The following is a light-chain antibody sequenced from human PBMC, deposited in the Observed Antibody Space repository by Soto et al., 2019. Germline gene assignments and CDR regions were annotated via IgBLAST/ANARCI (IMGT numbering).Light chain of an antibody. Sequence: QSALTQPASVSGSPGQSITISCTGTSSDVGSYNLVSWYQHHPGKAPKLMIYEDTKRPSGVSNRFSASKSGNTASLTISGLQAEDEADYYCCSYASSSTYVLGSGTKVTVL. CDR3: CSYASSSTYV. J-gene: IGLJ1*01. CDR1: SSDVGSYNL. V-gene: IGLV2-23*01. CDR2: EDT.